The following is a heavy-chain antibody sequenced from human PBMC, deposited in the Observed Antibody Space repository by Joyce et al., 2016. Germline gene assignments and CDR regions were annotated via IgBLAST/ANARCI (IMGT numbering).Heavy chain of an antibody. CDR2: ISYIENT. Sequence: QVQLQESGPGLVKSSGTLSLTCTVSGGSVSRTGDFWSWFRQSPATGLEWIGQISYIENTNYNSSCKSRVTISIDSSKNQFSLRLNSVTSADTAVYYCARVCCFGRFDPWGQGTLVSVSS. CDR1: GGSVSRTGDF. J-gene: IGHJ5*02. V-gene: IGHV4-61*08. D-gene: IGHD3-16*01. CDR3: ARVCCFGRFDP.